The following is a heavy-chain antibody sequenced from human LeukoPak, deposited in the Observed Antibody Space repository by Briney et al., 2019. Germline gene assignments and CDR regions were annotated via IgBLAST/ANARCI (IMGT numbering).Heavy chain of an antibody. CDR2: ISGSGGVT. J-gene: IGHJ4*02. CDR1: GFTFSNYA. Sequence: GGSLRLSCAASGFTFSNYAMSWVRQAPGKGLEWVSAISGSGGVTYYADSVKGRFTISRDNSKNTLYMQVNSLKATDTAVYYCAKVQEMATILPPFHYWGQGTLVTVSS. CDR3: AKVQEMATILPPFHY. D-gene: IGHD5-24*01. V-gene: IGHV3-23*01.